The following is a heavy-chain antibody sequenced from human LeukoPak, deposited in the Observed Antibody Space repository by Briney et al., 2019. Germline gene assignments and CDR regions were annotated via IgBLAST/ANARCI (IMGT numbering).Heavy chain of an antibody. CDR2: IYHSGST. Sequence: SQTLSLTCTVSGGSISSGGYYWSWIRQPPGKGLEWIGYIYHSGSTYYNPSLKSRVTISVDRSKNQFSLKLSSVTAADTAVYYCASHGETVSSIAARLDYWGQGTLVTVSS. J-gene: IGHJ4*02. CDR3: ASHGETVSSIAARLDY. V-gene: IGHV4-30-2*01. CDR1: GGSISSGGYY. D-gene: IGHD6-6*01.